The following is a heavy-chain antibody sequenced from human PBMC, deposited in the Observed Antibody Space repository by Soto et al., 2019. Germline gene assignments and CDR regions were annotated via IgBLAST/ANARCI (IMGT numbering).Heavy chain of an antibody. D-gene: IGHD7-27*01. CDR2: INPNGGST. Sequence: ASVKVSCKASGYTLTSYYISWVRPAPGQGREWMGIINPNGGSTSSPQKFQGRVTMTRDTSTSTVYIELSTLRSEDTAVYYCARDTGDGTFDFLGQGALVTVSS. V-gene: IGHV1-46*01. CDR1: GYTLTSYY. J-gene: IGHJ4*02. CDR3: ARDTGDGTFDF.